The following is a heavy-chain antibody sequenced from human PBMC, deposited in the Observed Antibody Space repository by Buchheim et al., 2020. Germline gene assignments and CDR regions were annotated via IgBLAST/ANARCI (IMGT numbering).Heavy chain of an antibody. V-gene: IGHV3-7*01. Sequence: EVQLVESGGGLVQPGGSLRLSCAASGFTFSSYWMSWVRQAPGKGLEWVANIKQGGSEKYYVDSVKGRFTISRDNAKNSLYLQMNSLRAEDTAVYYCARWLVVAATPYGMDVWGQGTT. J-gene: IGHJ6*02. CDR1: GFTFSSYW. CDR2: IKQGGSEK. CDR3: ARWLVVAATPYGMDV. D-gene: IGHD2-15*01.